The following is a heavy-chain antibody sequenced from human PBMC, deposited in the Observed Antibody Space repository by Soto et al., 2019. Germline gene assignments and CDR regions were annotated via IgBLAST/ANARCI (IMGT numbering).Heavy chain of an antibody. D-gene: IGHD6-13*01. V-gene: IGHV4-4*07. CDR1: GGSISSYY. CDR2: IHTTDGT. Sequence: LSLTCTVSGGSISSYYWSWIRQPAGKGMEWIGRIHTTDGTNYNPSLKSRVTMSIDTSNNQFSLKLSSLTAADTAVYYCARALSSAAGLYFDFWGQGTLVTVSS. J-gene: IGHJ4*02. CDR3: ARALSSAAGLYFDF.